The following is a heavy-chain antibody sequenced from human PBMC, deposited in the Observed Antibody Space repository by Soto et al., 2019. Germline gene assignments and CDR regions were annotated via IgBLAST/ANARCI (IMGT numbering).Heavy chain of an antibody. CDR1: GGSIRSSNYY. V-gene: IGHV4-39*01. Sequence: QLQLQESGPGLVKPSETLSLTCTVSGGSIRSSNYYWGWIRQPPGKGLEWIGSIYHSGSTHHNPSLKSRVTLSVDTSKNHFSLKVNSVTAADTAVYYCARHAMLYYYDSSGYPDYWGQGTLVTVSS. D-gene: IGHD3-22*01. CDR2: IYHSGST. J-gene: IGHJ4*02. CDR3: ARHAMLYYYDSSGYPDY.